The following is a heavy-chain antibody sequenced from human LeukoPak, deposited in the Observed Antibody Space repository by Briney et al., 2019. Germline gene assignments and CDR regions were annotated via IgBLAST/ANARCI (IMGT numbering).Heavy chain of an antibody. J-gene: IGHJ4*02. Sequence: SETLSLTCTVSGGSISSSSYYWGWIRQPPGTGLEWIGSIYYSGSTYYNPSLKSRVTISVDTSKNQFSLKLSSVTAADTAVYYCARGLDGYNSRLLDYWGQGTLVTVSS. V-gene: IGHV4-39*07. CDR2: IYYSGST. D-gene: IGHD5-24*01. CDR1: GGSISSSSYY. CDR3: ARGLDGYNSRLLDY.